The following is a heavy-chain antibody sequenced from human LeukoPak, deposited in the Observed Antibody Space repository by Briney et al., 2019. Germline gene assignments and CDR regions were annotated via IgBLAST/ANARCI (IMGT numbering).Heavy chain of an antibody. V-gene: IGHV4-59*01. D-gene: IGHD3-22*01. Sequence: LETLSLTCTVSGASISSYYWNWIRQPPGKGLEWIGYMHYSGSTNYNPSLKSRVTISVDTSKHQFSLKLNSVTSADTAVHYCARDTRYYDNSGYYYFDYWGRGTLVTVSS. CDR2: MHYSGST. J-gene: IGHJ4*02. CDR1: GASISSYY. CDR3: ARDTRYYDNSGYYYFDY.